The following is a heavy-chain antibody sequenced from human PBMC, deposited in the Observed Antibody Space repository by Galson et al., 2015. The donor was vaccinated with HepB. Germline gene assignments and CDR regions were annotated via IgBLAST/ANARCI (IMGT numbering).Heavy chain of an antibody. Sequence: LRLSCAASGFSFTSYAMTWVRQAPGKGLEWVSGITGSGDKTYYADSVKGRFTISRDSSKNTVSLQLNTLRAEDTAVYYCAKGADYSSYALYGMDVWGQGTTVTVSS. J-gene: IGHJ6*02. CDR1: GFSFTSYA. CDR2: ITGSGDKT. V-gene: IGHV3-23*01. CDR3: AKGADYSSYALYGMDV. D-gene: IGHD6-6*01.